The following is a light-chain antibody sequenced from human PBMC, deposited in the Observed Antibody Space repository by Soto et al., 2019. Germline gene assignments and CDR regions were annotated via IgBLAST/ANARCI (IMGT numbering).Light chain of an antibody. CDR3: SSYTSGSTLNV. J-gene: IGLJ1*01. V-gene: IGLV2-14*01. CDR2: ASS. Sequence: QSALTHPASVSGSPGHPITISCTGTSSDVGSYNYVSSYQQHPCTAPRLMIYASSNRPSGVSHCFSDSRSGYPATLTISRLQAEDEADDLCSSYTSGSTLNVLGSGSKVIVL. CDR1: SSDVGSYNY.